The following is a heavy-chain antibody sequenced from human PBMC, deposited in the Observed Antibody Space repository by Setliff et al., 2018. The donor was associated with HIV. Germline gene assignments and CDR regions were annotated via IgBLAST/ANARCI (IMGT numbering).Heavy chain of an antibody. CDR1: GGSISSDNW. V-gene: IGHV4-4*02. J-gene: IGHJ4*02. Sequence: PSETLSLTCAVSGGSISSDNWWTWVRQAPGEGLEWIGEIYHSEYTNYNPSLKSRVSMSVDTSKNQFSLKLSSVTAADTAVYYCAREATYYYDGSGYYYFDYWGRGTLVTVSS. CDR3: AREATYYYDGSGYYYFDY. CDR2: IYHSEYT. D-gene: IGHD3-22*01.